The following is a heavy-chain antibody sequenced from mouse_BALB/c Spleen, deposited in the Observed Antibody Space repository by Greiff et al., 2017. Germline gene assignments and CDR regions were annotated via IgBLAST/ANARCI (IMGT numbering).Heavy chain of an antibody. Sequence: QVQLQQSGAELVRSGASVKLSCTASGFNNKDYYMHWVKQTPVHGLEWIGAIDPETGGTAYNQKFKGKATLTADKSSSTAYMELRSLTSEDSAVYYCTRPNWENYFDYWGQGTTLTVSS. CDR1: GFNNKDYY. CDR3: TRPNWENYFDY. V-gene: IGHV1-15*01. CDR2: IDPETGGT. J-gene: IGHJ2*01. D-gene: IGHD4-1*01.